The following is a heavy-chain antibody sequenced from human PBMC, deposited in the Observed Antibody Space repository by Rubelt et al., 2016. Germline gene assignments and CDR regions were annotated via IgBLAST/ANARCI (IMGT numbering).Heavy chain of an antibody. Sequence: QVQLQQWGAGLLKPSETLSLTCAVYGGSFSGYYWSWIRQPPGKGLEWIGGINHSGSTNYHPSPKSRVTISVATSKNQFSLKLSSVTAADTAVYYCARGGRYYGSGSYQRHNWFDPWGQGTLVTVSS. V-gene: IGHV4-34*01. CDR1: GGSFSGYY. CDR3: ARGGRYYGSGSYQRHNWFDP. CDR2: INHSGST. D-gene: IGHD3-10*01. J-gene: IGHJ5*02.